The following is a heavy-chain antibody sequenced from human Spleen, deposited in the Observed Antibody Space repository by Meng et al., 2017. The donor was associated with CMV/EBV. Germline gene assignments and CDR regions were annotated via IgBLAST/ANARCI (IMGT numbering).Heavy chain of an antibody. CDR2: IDWNSGNI. CDR1: GFTFDDYA. Sequence: GESLKISCAASGFTFDDYAMHWVRQAPGKGPEWVSGIDWNSGNIGYADSVKGRFTISRDNAKNSLYLQMNSLRAEDTAVYYCAKGVGATLRFDYWGQGTLVTVSS. D-gene: IGHD1-26*01. V-gene: IGHV3-9*01. CDR3: AKGVGATLRFDY. J-gene: IGHJ4*02.